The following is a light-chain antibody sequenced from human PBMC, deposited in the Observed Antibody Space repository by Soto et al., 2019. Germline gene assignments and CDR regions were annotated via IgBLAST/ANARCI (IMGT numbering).Light chain of an antibody. Sequence: QSALTQPPSVSGSPGQSVTISCTGTSSDVGSYNRVSWYQQPPGTAPKLMIYEVSNRPSGVPDRFSGSKSGNTASLTISGLQAEDEADYYCNSYTSSSTYVFGTGTKLTGL. CDR2: EVS. CDR3: NSYTSSSTYV. CDR1: SSDVGSYNR. V-gene: IGLV2-18*02. J-gene: IGLJ1*01.